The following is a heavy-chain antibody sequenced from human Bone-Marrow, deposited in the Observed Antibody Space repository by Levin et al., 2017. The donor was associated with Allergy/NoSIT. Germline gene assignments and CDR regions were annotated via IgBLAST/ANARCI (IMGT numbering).Heavy chain of an antibody. J-gene: IGHJ4*02. D-gene: IGHD5-18*01. Sequence: SETLSLTCTVSGGSIRSGGYYWSWIRQHPGKGLEWIGYIYDSGSTSYNPSLESRVAISVDTSKNQFYLKLTSLTAADSSVYYCARIPDTTSEFDYWGQGTLVTVST. CDR2: IYDSGST. CDR1: GGSIRSGGYY. CDR3: ARIPDTTSEFDY. V-gene: IGHV4-31*03.